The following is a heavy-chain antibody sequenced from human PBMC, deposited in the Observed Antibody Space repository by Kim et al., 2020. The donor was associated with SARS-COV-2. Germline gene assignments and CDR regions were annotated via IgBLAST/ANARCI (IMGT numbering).Heavy chain of an antibody. CDR3: AIANYDILTGRGGYYFDY. V-gene: IGHV3-48*03. D-gene: IGHD3-9*01. J-gene: IGHJ4*02. CDR1: GFTFSSYE. Sequence: GGSLRLSCAASGFTFSSYEMNWVRQAPGKGLEWVSYISSSGSTIYYADSVKGRFTISRDNAKNSLYLQMNSLRAEDTAVYYCAIANYDILTGRGGYYFDYWGQGTLVTVSS. CDR2: ISSSGSTI.